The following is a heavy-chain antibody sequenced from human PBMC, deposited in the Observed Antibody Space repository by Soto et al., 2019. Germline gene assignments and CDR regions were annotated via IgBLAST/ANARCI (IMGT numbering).Heavy chain of an antibody. CDR2: ISGSGAST. CDR1: GFSFSGYA. CDR3: SKNSKGYSGSYFDY. D-gene: IGHD1-26*01. Sequence: EVQLLESGGGVGQPGGSLRLSCAATGFSFSGYAMSWVRQAAGKGQEWVSTISGSGASTFYADSVKGRFTISRDNSKNTCYLQINSLRAEDTAVYYCSKNSKGYSGSYFDYWGQGTLVTVSS. J-gene: IGHJ4*02. V-gene: IGHV3-23*01.